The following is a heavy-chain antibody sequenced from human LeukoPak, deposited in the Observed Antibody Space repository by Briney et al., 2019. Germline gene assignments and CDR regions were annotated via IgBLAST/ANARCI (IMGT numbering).Heavy chain of an antibody. Sequence: SETLSLTCAVYGGSFSGYYRSWIRQPPGKGLEWIGEINHSGSTNYNPSLKSRVTISVDTSKNQFSLKLSSVTAADTAVYYCARGRYYYGSGSYSQMGFDYWGQGTLVTVSS. CDR2: INHSGST. D-gene: IGHD3-10*01. CDR3: ARGRYYYGSGSYSQMGFDY. V-gene: IGHV4-34*01. J-gene: IGHJ4*02. CDR1: GGSFSGYY.